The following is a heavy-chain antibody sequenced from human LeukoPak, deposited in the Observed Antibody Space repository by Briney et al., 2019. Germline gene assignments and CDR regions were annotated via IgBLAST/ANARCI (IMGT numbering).Heavy chain of an antibody. CDR2: INHSGST. J-gene: IGHJ6*02. D-gene: IGHD1/OR15-1a*01. Sequence: SETLSLTCAVYGGSFSGYYWSWIRQPPGKGLEWIGEINHSGSTNYNPSLKSRVTISVDTSKNQFSLKLSSVTAADTAVYYCARAGSEYNWNNQSPYSMDVWGQGTTVTVSS. V-gene: IGHV4-34*01. CDR3: ARAGSEYNWNNQSPYSMDV. CDR1: GGSFSGYY.